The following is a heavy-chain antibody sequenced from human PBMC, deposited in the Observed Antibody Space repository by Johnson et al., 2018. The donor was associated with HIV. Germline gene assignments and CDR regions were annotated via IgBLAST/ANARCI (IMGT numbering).Heavy chain of an antibody. CDR2: ISRSGCST. CDR1: GITFSTSA. CDR3: ARDRGSYGLDAFDI. V-gene: IGHV3-23*04. J-gene: IGHJ3*02. D-gene: IGHD1-26*01. Sequence: VQLVESGGGLVQPGGSLRLSCAASGITFSTSAMTWVRQAPGRGLEWVSSISRSGCSTYYADSVKGRFTMSRDNSKNSLYLQMNSLRAEDTALYYCARDRGSYGLDAFDIWGQGSMVTVSS.